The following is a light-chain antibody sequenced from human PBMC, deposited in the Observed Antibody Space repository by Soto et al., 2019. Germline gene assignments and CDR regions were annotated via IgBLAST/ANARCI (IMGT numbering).Light chain of an antibody. CDR1: SSDVGSYNR. Sequence: QSALTQPPSVSGSPGQSVTISCTGTSSDVGSYNRVSWYQQPPGTAPKVMIYDVSNRPSGVPDRFSGSKSGNTASLTISGLQAEDESDYYCISYTSSSTYVFGTGTKLTVL. V-gene: IGLV2-18*02. CDR2: DVS. CDR3: ISYTSSSTYV. J-gene: IGLJ1*01.